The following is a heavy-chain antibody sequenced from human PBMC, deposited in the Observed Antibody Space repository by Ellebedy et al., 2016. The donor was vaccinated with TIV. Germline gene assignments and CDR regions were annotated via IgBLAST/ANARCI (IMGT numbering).Heavy chain of an antibody. D-gene: IGHD3-10*01. J-gene: IGHJ4*02. Sequence: GESLKISCAASGFTFSSYSMNWVRQAPGKGLEWVSSISSSSSYIDSADSVKGRFTTSRDNAKNSLFLQMDRLSAEDTAIYYCARDLGTYDSGSVTPYFDFWGQGALVTVSS. CDR1: GFTFSSYS. CDR3: ARDLGTYDSGSVTPYFDF. CDR2: ISSSSSYI. V-gene: IGHV3-21*01.